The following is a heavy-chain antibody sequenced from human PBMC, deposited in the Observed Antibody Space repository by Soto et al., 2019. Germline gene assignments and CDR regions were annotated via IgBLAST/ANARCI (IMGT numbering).Heavy chain of an antibody. Sequence: QVQLVQSGAEVKKPGSSVKVSCKASGGTFSSYAISWVRQAPGQGLEWMGGIIAIVGTANYAQKFQGRVTITADESKSTAYMELSSLRSEDTAVYYCAREGGSGNYRYYAMDVWGQGTTVTVSS. CDR1: GGTFSSYA. D-gene: IGHD3-10*01. CDR3: AREGGSGNYRYYAMDV. V-gene: IGHV1-69*12. CDR2: IIAIVGTA. J-gene: IGHJ6*02.